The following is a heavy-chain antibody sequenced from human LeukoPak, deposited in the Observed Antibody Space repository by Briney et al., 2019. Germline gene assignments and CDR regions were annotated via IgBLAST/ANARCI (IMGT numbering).Heavy chain of an antibody. V-gene: IGHV1-2*02. CDR3: ASATTVTTYYYYYGMDV. J-gene: IGHJ6*02. CDR1: GYTFTGYY. Sequence: GASVKVSCKASGYTFTGYYMHWVRQAPGQGLEWMGWINPNSGGTNYAQKFQGRVTMTRDTSISTAYMELSRLRSDDTAVYYCASATTVTTYYYYYGMDVWGQGTTVTVSS. CDR2: INPNSGGT. D-gene: IGHD4-17*01.